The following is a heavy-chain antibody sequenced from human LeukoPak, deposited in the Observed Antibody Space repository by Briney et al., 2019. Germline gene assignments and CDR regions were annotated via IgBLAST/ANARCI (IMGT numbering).Heavy chain of an antibody. Sequence: GASVKVSCKAPGYTFTSYGISWVRQAPGQGLEWMGWISAYNGNTNYAQKLQGRVTMTTDTSTSTAYVELRSLRSDDTAVYYCARDRHPLQDIVVVPAALWGQGTLVTVSS. J-gene: IGHJ4*02. CDR3: ARDRHPLQDIVVVPAAL. D-gene: IGHD2-2*01. V-gene: IGHV1-18*01. CDR1: GYTFTSYG. CDR2: ISAYNGNT.